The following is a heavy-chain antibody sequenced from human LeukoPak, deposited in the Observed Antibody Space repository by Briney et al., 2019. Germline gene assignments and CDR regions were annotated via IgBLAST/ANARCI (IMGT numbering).Heavy chain of an antibody. CDR2: ISDGGGST. CDR3: AKGGGSGWSAFDY. J-gene: IGHJ4*02. Sequence: GSLRLSCAASGFIFSNYAMNWVRQAPGKELEWVSSISDGGGSTYYADSVKGRFTISRDNSENTLYLQMSSLRAEDTAVYYCAKGGGSGWSAFDYWGQGTLVTVSS. V-gene: IGHV3-23*01. CDR1: GFIFSNYA. D-gene: IGHD6-19*01.